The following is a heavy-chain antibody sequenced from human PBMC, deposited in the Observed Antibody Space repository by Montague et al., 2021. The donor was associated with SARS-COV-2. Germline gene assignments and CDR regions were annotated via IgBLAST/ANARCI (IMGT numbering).Heavy chain of an antibody. CDR1: GYNFTTRA. J-gene: IGHJ5*02. V-gene: IGHV7-4-1*02. CDR3: ARDSGYNYGPVNWFDP. CDR2: INTKTGSP. Sequence: SVKVSCKAFGYNFTTRAIHWVRQAPGHGFEWMGWINTKTGSPTYVQGSTGRNVFSLDTSVSTAYLQINNLKAADTAVYYCARDSGYNYGPVNWFDPWGQGALVTVAS. D-gene: IGHD5-18*01.